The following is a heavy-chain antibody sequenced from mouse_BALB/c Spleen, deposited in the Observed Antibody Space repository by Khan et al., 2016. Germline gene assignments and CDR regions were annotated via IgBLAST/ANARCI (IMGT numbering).Heavy chain of an antibody. CDR3: AREENAMDY. J-gene: IGHJ4*01. CDR1: GFTFSSYA. CDR2: ISSGGST. V-gene: IGHV5-6-5*01. Sequence: EVELVESGGGLVKPGGSLKLSCAASGFTFSSYAMSWVRQTPEKRLHWVASISSGGSTYYPDSVKGRFTISRDNARNILYLQISSMRAEDTAMYYCAREENAMDYWGQGTSVTVSS.